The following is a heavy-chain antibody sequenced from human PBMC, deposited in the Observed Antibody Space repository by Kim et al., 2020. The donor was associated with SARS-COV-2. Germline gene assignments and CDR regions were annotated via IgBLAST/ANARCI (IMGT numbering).Heavy chain of an antibody. D-gene: IGHD3-16*01. J-gene: IGHJ4*01. CDR1: GFTFSSYA. CDR3: AKDAGGEVDLAPGDY. Sequence: GGSLRLSCAASGFTFSSYAMSWVRQAPGKGLEWVSAIYSGGSSIYYADSVKGRFTISRDNSKNTLYLQMNSLRAEDTAVYYCAKDAGGEVDLAPGDYWGQGTMVTVSS. CDR2: IYSGGSSI. V-gene: IGHV3-23*03.